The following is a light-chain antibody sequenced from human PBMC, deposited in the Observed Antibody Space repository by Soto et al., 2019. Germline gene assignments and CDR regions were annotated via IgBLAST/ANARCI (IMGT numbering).Light chain of an antibody. V-gene: IGLV1-47*01. CDR1: SSNIASNY. J-gene: IGLJ3*02. Sequence: QSVLTQPPSASGTPGQRVTISCSGSSSNIASNYVCWYQQLPGTAPKVLIYRSNQPPSGVPDRFSGSKSGTSASLAISGLRSDDEADYYCAAWDDSLSGPVFGGGTKLTVL. CDR2: RSN. CDR3: AAWDDSLSGPV.